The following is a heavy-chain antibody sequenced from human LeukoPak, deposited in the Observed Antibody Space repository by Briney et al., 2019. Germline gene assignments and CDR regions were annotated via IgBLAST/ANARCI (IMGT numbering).Heavy chain of an antibody. J-gene: IGHJ4*02. D-gene: IGHD2-2*01. Sequence: PGGSLRLSCAASGFTFSSYGMHWVRQAPGKGLEWVAFIRYDGSNKYYADSVKGRFTISRDNSKNTLYLQMNSLRAEDTAVYYCANVDSIVPAAGIDYWGQGTLVTVSS. CDR2: IRYDGSNK. CDR1: GFTFSSYG. V-gene: IGHV3-30*02. CDR3: ANVDSIVPAAGIDY.